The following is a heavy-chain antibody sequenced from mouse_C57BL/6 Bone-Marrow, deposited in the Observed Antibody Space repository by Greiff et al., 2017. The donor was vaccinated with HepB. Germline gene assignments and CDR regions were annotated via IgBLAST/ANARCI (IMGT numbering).Heavy chain of an antibody. CDR3: ASRTGTEFAY. CDR2: ISSGGSYT. D-gene: IGHD4-1*01. V-gene: IGHV5-6*02. CDR1: GFTFSSYG. J-gene: IGHJ3*01. Sequence: EVKLEESGGDLVKPGGSLKLSCAASGFTFSSYGMSWVRQTPDKRLEWVATISSGGSYTYYPDSVKGRFTISRDNAKNTLYLQMSSLKSEDTAMYYCASRTGTEFAYWGQGTLVTVSA.